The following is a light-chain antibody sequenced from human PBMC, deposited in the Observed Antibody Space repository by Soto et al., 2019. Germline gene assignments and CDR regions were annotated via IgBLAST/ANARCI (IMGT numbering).Light chain of an antibody. Sequence: DIQMTQSPSTLSASVGDRFTIXXRASQSISRWLAWYQQKPGKAPKXFIYDASSLERGVPSRFSGTGSGTEFTLTINSLQPDDFATYYCQQYNFYSTFGQGTKVDIK. CDR3: QQYNFYST. CDR1: QSISRW. CDR2: DAS. J-gene: IGKJ1*01. V-gene: IGKV1-5*01.